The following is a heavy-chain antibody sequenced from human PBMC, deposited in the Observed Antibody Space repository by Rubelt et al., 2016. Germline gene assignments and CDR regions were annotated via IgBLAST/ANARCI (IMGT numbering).Heavy chain of an antibody. V-gene: IGHV4-39*01. CDR3: ARHLDRYYYYYMDV. CDR1: GGSISSSGYY. Sequence: GKPSETLSLTCTVSGGSISSSGYYWGWIRQPPGKGLEWIGSIYYSGSTYYNPSLKSRVTISVDTSKNQFSLKLNSVTAADRAVYYCARHLDRYYYYYMDVWGKGTTVTVSS. CDR2: IYYSGST. J-gene: IGHJ6*03.